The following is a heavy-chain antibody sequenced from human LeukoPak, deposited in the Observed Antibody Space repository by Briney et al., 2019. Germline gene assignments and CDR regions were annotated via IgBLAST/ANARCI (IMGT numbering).Heavy chain of an antibody. V-gene: IGHV1-2*02. CDR1: GYTFTDYY. CDR2: INPDSGGT. Sequence: ASVTVSCKASGYTFTDYYMHWVRQAPGQGLERMGWINPDSGGTNYAQKFQGRVTMTRDTSIGTAYMELRRLTSDDTAVYHCAITTNGYNSGPFDVWGQGTVVTVSS. CDR3: AITTNGYNSGPFDV. D-gene: IGHD5-24*01. J-gene: IGHJ3*01.